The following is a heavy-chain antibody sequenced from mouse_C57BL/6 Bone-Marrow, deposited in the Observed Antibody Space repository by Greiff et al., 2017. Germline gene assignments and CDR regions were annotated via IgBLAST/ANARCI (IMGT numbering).Heavy chain of an antibody. J-gene: IGHJ3*01. V-gene: IGHV10-1*01. CDR3: VRRGFAY. CDR2: IRSKSNNYAT. Sequence: EVHLVESGGGLVQPKGSLKLSCAASGFSFNTYAMNWVRQAPGKGLEWVARIRSKSNNYATYYDDSVKDRFTISRDDSESMRYLQMNNLKTEDTAMYYCVRRGFAYWGQGTLVTVSA. CDR1: GFSFNTYA.